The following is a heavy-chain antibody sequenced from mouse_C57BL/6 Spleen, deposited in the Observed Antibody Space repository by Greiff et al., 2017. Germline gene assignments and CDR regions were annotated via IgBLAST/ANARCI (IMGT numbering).Heavy chain of an antibody. CDR2: ISSGGSYT. D-gene: IGHD1-2*01. CDR3: ARHGWVDY. Sequence: EVKLVESGGDLVKPGGSLKLSCAASGFTFSSYGMSWVRQTPDKRLEWVATISSGGSYTYYPDSVKGRFTIPRDNAKNTLYLQMSSLKSEDTAMYYCARHGWVDYWGQGTTLTVSS. CDR1: GFTFSSYG. V-gene: IGHV5-6*01. J-gene: IGHJ2*01.